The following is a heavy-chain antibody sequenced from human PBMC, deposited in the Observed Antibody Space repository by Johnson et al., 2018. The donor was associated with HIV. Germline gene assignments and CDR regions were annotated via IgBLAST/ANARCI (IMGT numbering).Heavy chain of an antibody. V-gene: IGHV3-74*02. CDR2: ISHDGSDI. CDR1: GFTFNKYW. D-gene: IGHD2-2*01. J-gene: IGHJ3*02. Sequence: VQLVESGGGLVQPGQSLRLSCAGSGFTFNKYWMHWVRQVPGKGLVWVSRISHDGSDISYADSVKGRFTISRDNAKNTLYLQMNSLRAEDTAVYYCATVPLCFFTTCYARGACDMWGQGTLVTVSS. CDR3: ATVPLCFFTTCYARGACDM.